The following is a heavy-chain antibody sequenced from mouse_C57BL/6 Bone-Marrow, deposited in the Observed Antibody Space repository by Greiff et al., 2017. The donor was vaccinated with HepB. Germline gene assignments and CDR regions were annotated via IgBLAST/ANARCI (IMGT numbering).Heavy chain of an antibody. CDR1: GFTFSNYW. D-gene: IGHD1-1*01. CDR2: IRLKSDNYAT. V-gene: IGHV6-3*01. Sequence: EVKLQESGGGLVQPGGSMKLSCVASGFTFSNYWMNWVRQSPEKGLEWVAQIRLKSDNYATHYAESVKGRFTISRDDSKSSVYLQMNNLRAEDTGIYYCTGGTTVVAYYFDYWGQGTTLTVSS. J-gene: IGHJ2*01. CDR3: TGGTTVVAYYFDY.